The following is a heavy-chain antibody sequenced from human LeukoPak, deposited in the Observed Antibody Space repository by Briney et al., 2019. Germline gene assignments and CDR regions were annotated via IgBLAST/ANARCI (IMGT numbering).Heavy chain of an antibody. CDR3: ASYYYDSSGYYYYFDY. D-gene: IGHD3-22*01. J-gene: IGHJ4*02. Sequence: PSETLSLTCTVSGGSISSYYWSRIRQPPGKGLEWIGYIYTSGSTNYNPSLKSRVTISVDTSKNQFSLKLSSVTAADTAVYYCASYYYDSSGYYYYFDYWGQGTLVTVSS. V-gene: IGHV4-4*09. CDR1: GGSISSYY. CDR2: IYTSGST.